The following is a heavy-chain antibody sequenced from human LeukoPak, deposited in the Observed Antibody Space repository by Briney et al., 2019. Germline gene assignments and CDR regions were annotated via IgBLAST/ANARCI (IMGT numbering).Heavy chain of an antibody. J-gene: IGHJ5*02. CDR1: GGSISSYY. D-gene: IGHD3-10*01. CDR2: IYHSGST. Sequence: SETLSLTCTVSGGSISSYYWSWIRQPPGKGLEWIGYIYHSGSTYYNPSLKSRVTISVDRSKNQFSLKLSSVTAADTAVYYCASASGSYYNWFDPWGQGTLVTVSS. V-gene: IGHV4-59*12. CDR3: ASASGSYYNWFDP.